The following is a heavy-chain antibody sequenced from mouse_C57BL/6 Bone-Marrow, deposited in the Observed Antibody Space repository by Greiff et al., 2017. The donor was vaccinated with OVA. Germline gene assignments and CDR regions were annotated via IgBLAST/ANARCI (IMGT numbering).Heavy chain of an antibody. D-gene: IGHD3-2*02. J-gene: IGHJ2*01. V-gene: IGHV5-6*01. CDR2: ISSGGSYT. Sequence: EVKLMESGGDLVKPGGSLKLSCAASGFTFSSYGMSWVRQTPDKRLEWVATISSGGSYTYYPDSVKGRFTISRDNAKNTLYLQLSSLKAEDTAMYDCARHVSSGFPYDFDYWGQGTTVTVAS. CDR3: ARHVSSGFPYDFDY. CDR1: GFTFSSYG.